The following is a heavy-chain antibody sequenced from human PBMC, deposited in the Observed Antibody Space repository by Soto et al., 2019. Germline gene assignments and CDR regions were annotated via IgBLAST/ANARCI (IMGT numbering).Heavy chain of an antibody. CDR2: IYHSGST. CDR3: ASPGIAAAGPRYGFDP. Sequence: QVQLQESGPGLVKPSGTLSLTCAVSGGSISSSNWWSWVRQPPGKGLEWIGEIYHSGSTNYNPSLKSRVTTTVDKSKNQFCLKVSSVTAADTAVYYCASPGIAAAGPRYGFDPWGQGTMVTVSS. CDR1: GGSISSSNW. D-gene: IGHD6-13*01. V-gene: IGHV4-4*02. J-gene: IGHJ5*02.